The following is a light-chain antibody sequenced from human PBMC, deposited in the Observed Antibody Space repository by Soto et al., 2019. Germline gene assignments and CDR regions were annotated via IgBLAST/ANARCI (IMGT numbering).Light chain of an antibody. CDR1: QSISNW. CDR3: QQYHSYTVT. V-gene: IGKV1-5*03. CDR2: KAS. J-gene: IGKJ1*01. Sequence: DIQMTQSPSTLSASVGEGVTITCRASQSISNWLAWYQQKQGKAPKLLIFKASNLESGVPSRFSGRGSGTEFTLTISSLQPDDFATYYCQQYHSYTVTFGQGTKVEV.